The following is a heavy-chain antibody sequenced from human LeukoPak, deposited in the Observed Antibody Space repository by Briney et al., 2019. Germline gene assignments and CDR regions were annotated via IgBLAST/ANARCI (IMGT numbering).Heavy chain of an antibody. D-gene: IGHD3-16*02. CDR3: TTDIGLY. Sequence: GGSLRLSCAVSGFTISGAWMTWVRQAPGKGLEWVGRVKIKIDGETTDYAAPVKARFTISRDDSRNMAYLQMNSLKTEDTGIYYCTTDIGLYWGQGTLVTVSS. V-gene: IGHV3-15*05. CDR1: GFTISGAW. CDR2: VKIKIDGETT. J-gene: IGHJ4*02.